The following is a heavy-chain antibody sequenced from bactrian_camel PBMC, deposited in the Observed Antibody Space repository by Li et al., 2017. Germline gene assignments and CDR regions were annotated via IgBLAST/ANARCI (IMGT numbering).Heavy chain of an antibody. V-gene: IGHV3S67*01. CDR2: IDSDGTT. CDR3: AAVACALWVRVADFGY. D-gene: IGHD5*01. CDR1: GYTYSSYC. J-gene: IGHJ6*01. Sequence: DVQLVESGGGSVQAGGSLRLSCAASGYTYSSYCMGWLRQAPGKEREGVATIDSDGTTVYAESVKGRFTISKDSAKNSLDLQMNSLQPEDTAEYYCAAVACALWVRVADFGYWGQGTQVTVS.